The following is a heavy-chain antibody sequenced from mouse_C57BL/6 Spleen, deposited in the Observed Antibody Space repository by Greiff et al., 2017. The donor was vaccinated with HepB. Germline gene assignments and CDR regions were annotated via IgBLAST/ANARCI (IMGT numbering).Heavy chain of an antibody. Sequence: ESGPGLVKPSQSLSLTCSVTGYSITSGYYWNWIRQFPGNKLAWMGYISYDGSNNYNPSLKNRNSITRDTSENQFFLTLNSVTTEDTATYSCARGGYYAMDYWGQGTSVTVSS. V-gene: IGHV3-6*01. CDR2: ISYDGSN. CDR3: ARGGYYAMDY. CDR1: GYSITSGYY. J-gene: IGHJ4*01.